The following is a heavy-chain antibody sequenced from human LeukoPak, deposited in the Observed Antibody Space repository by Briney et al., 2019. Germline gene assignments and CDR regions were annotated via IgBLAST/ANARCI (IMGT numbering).Heavy chain of an antibody. Sequence: ASVKVSCKASGGTFSSYAISWVRQAPGQGLEWMGRIIPILGIANYAQKFQGRVTITADKSTSTAYMELSSLRSEDTAVYYCARDLRDIVAAGLWGQGTLVTVSS. CDR3: ARDLRDIVAAGL. CDR1: GGTFSSYA. V-gene: IGHV1-69*04. J-gene: IGHJ4*02. CDR2: IIPILGIA. D-gene: IGHD2-15*01.